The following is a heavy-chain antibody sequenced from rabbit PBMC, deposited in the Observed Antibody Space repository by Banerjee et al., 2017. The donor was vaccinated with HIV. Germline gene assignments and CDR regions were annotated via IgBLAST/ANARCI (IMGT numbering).Heavy chain of an antibody. J-gene: IGHJ4*01. CDR1: GFSSSSGYD. Sequence: QSLEESGGDLVKPGASLTLTCTASGFSSSSGYDMCWVRQAPGKGLEWIACIYNGDGSTHYASWAKGRFTISKTSSSTVDLKMTSLTAADTATYFCARDGSANSIDFNLWGQGTLVTVS. D-gene: IGHD4-2*01. CDR2: IYNGDGST. V-gene: IGHV1S40*01. CDR3: ARDGSANSIDFNL.